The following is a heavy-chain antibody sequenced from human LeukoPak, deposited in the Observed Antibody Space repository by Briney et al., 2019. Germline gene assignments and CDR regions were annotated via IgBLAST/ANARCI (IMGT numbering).Heavy chain of an antibody. CDR2: IYYSGSI. J-gene: IGHJ4*02. D-gene: IGHD3-10*01. V-gene: IGHV4-39*01. Sequence: PSETLSLTCAVYGGSFSGYYWGWIRQPPGKGLEWIGSIYYSGSIYYNPSLKNRLTISVDTSKNQFSLKLSSVTAADTAVNYCARTRYYYGSRSYGALYYFDYWGQGTLVTVSS. CDR1: GGSFSGYY. CDR3: ARTRYYYGSRSYGALYYFDY.